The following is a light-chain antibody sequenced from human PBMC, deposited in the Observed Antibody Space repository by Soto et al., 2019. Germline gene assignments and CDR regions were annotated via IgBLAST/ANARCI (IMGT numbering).Light chain of an antibody. Sequence: QSALTQPASVSGSPGQSITISCTGTSSDVGGYNSVSWYQQHPGKAPKLMIYEVSNRPSGLSNRFSGSKSGNTASLTISGRQAEDEADYYCGSYASSSTWVFGGGTKVTVL. CDR2: EVS. V-gene: IGLV2-14*01. CDR1: SSDVGGYNS. CDR3: GSYASSSTWV. J-gene: IGLJ3*02.